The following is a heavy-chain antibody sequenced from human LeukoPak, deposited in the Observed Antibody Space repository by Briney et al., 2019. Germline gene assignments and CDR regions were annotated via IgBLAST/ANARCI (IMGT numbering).Heavy chain of an antibody. CDR3: ARGDTMVRGVIKAFYYYMDV. CDR1: GFTFSSDW. Sequence: GRSLRLSCAASGFTFSSDWLSCVRQAPRQELVSVANIKQDGSEEFNVVSLKCRVTISRDNAQNSLYLQMTCLRGEDTDVYYCARGDTMVRGVIKAFYYYMDVWGKGTTVTVSS. V-gene: IGHV3-7*01. J-gene: IGHJ6*03. CDR2: IKQDGSEE. D-gene: IGHD3-10*01.